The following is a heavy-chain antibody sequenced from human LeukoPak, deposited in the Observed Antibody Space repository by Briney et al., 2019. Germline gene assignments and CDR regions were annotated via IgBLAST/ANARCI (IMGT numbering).Heavy chain of an antibody. D-gene: IGHD6-19*01. Sequence: PGGSLRLSCAASGFTFSSYWMSWVRQAPGKGLEWVANIKQDGSEKYYVDSVKGRFTISRDNAKNSLYLQMNSLRAEDTAVYYCARVMYSSGWSFDYWGQGILVTVSS. CDR2: IKQDGSEK. V-gene: IGHV3-7*01. J-gene: IGHJ4*02. CDR3: ARVMYSSGWSFDY. CDR1: GFTFSSYW.